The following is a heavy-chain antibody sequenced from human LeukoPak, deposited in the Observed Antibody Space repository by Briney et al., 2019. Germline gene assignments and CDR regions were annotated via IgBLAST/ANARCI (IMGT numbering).Heavy chain of an antibody. Sequence: GGSLRLSCAASGFTFSSYWMSWVRQAPGKGLEWVANIKQDGSEKYYVDSVKGRFTISRDNAKNSLYLQMNSLRAEDTAVYYCARGLAGEGEGPSYYFDYWAREPWSPSPQ. CDR2: IKQDGSEK. J-gene: IGHJ4*02. CDR3: ARGLAGEGEGPSYYFDY. D-gene: IGHD3-16*01. CDR1: GFTFSSYW. V-gene: IGHV3-7*01.